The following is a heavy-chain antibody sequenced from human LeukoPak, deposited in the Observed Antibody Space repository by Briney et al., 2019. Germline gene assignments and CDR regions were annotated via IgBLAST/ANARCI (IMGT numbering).Heavy chain of an antibody. CDR1: GGSINSSSYY. V-gene: IGHV4-39*01. D-gene: IGHD6-13*01. Sequence: SETLSLTCTVSGGSINSSSYYWGWIRQPPGKGLEWIGSIYYSGNTYYNPSLKSRVTISVDTSKNQFSLKLSSVTAADTAVYYCARRLSSSSWYVHPGDFDYWGQGTLVTVSS. CDR2: IYYSGNT. CDR3: ARRLSSSSWYVHPGDFDY. J-gene: IGHJ4*02.